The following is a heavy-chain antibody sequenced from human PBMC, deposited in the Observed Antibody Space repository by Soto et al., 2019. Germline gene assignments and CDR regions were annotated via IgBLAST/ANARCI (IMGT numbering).Heavy chain of an antibody. D-gene: IGHD5-12*01. Sequence: PSQTLSLTCAISGDSVSSKSAAWNWIRQSPSRGLEWLGRTYYRSKWHNDYAVSVKSRITINPDTSENQFSLQLNSVTAADTAVYYCTRDLDIGHRGYGQSNVWGQGKTVTVS. V-gene: IGHV6-1*01. J-gene: IGHJ6*02. CDR3: TRDLDIGHRGYGQSNV. CDR1: GDSVSSKSAA. CDR2: TYYRSKWHN.